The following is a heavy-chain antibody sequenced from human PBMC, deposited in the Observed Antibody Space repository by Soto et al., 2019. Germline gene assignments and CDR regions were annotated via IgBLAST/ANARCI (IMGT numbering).Heavy chain of an antibody. J-gene: IGHJ2*01. CDR2: ISGSSTYT. V-gene: IGHV3-11*06. D-gene: IGHD6-6*01. Sequence: QVQLVESGGGLVKPGGSLRLSCAGSGFTFSDYYMSCVRQAPGKGLEWISYISGSSTYTRYADSVKGRFTIYRDSAKHSLYLQMNSLRAEDTAVYYCARDTEYTTSSTTYWYFDLWGRGTQVTVSS. CDR1: GFTFSDYY. CDR3: ARDTEYTTSSTTYWYFDL.